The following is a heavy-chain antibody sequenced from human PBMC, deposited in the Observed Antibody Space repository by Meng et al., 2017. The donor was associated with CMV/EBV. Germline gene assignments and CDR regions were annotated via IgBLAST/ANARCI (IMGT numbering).Heavy chain of an antibody. D-gene: IGHD6-13*01. CDR1: GFTFRNYA. CDR2: ISYAGSKK. J-gene: IGHJ6*02. V-gene: IGHV3-30-3*01. Sequence: GESLTLSCAASGFTFRNYAIHWVRQAPGRGLEWVSVISYAGSKKTYADTVKGRFTISRDNSKNMVYLQMSSLRAEDTALYHCARDLAPAGDDYYYGMDVWGQGTTVTVSS. CDR3: ARDLAPAGDDYYYGMDV.